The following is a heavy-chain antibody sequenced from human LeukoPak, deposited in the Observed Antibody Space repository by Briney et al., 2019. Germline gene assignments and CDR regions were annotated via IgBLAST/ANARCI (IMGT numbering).Heavy chain of an antibody. CDR2: INPNSGDT. J-gene: IGHJ6*02. CDR1: GYTFTGYH. Sequence: ASVKVSCKASGYTFTGYHMHWVRQAPGQGLEWMGRINPNSGDTNYAQKFQGRVTMTRDTSISTAYMELSRLRSEDTAVYYCATGILEWLSQFKNYYYYGMDVWGQGTTVTVSS. CDR3: ATGILEWLSQFKNYYYYGMDV. D-gene: IGHD3-3*01. V-gene: IGHV1-2*06.